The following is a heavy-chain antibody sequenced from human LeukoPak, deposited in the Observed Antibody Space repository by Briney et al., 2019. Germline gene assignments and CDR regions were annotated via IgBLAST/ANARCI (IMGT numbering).Heavy chain of an antibody. Sequence: SETLSLTCTVSGGSISSGSYYWSWIRQPAGRGLEWIGRIYTSGSTNYNPSLKSRVTISVDTSKNQFSLKLSSVTAADTAVYYCARALGITMVRGVISDAFDIWGQGTMVTVSS. CDR3: ARALGITMVRGVISDAFDI. CDR2: IYTSGST. CDR1: GGSISSGSYY. J-gene: IGHJ3*02. D-gene: IGHD3-10*01. V-gene: IGHV4-61*02.